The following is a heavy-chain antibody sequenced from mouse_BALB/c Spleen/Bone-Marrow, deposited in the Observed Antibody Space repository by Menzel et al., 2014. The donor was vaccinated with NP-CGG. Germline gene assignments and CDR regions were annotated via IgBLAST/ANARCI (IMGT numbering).Heavy chain of an antibody. J-gene: IGHJ3*01. CDR3: ANIYYGDYGWFSY. CDR1: GYIFTDYW. Sequence: QVQLQQSGAELVMPGASVKMSCKASGYIFTDYWIHWVKQRPGQGLEWIGAIDTSYTYTTYNQKFKGKATLTVDASSSTAYIQLSSLTSEDSAVYYCANIYYGDYGWFSYWGQGTLVTVSA. CDR2: IDTSYTYT. V-gene: IGHV1-69*01. D-gene: IGHD2-13*01.